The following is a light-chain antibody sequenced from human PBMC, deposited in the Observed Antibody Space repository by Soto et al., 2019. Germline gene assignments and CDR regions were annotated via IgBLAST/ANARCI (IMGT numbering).Light chain of an antibody. CDR3: QQYNNWPLIT. CDR1: QTVSSN. CDR2: GAS. V-gene: IGKV3-15*01. Sequence: TQSPDTLSLSPGERATLSCRASQTVSSNYLAWCQQRPGQAPRLLIYGASTRATGIPARFSGSRSGTEFTLTISSLQSEDFAVYYCQQYNNWPLITFGQGTRLEIK. J-gene: IGKJ5*01.